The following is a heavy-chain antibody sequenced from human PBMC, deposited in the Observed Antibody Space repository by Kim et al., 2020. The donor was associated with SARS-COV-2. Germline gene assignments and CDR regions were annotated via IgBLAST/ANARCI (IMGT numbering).Heavy chain of an antibody. CDR2: IYYSGST. Sequence: SETLSLTCTVSGGSISSSSYYWGWIRQPPGKGLEWIGSIYYSGSTYYNPSLKSRVTISVDTSKNQFSLKLSSVTAADTAVYYCARDPEKTDYDILTGYYKVRYGMDVWGQGTTVTVSS. V-gene: IGHV4-39*07. D-gene: IGHD3-9*01. J-gene: IGHJ6*02. CDR3: ARDPEKTDYDILTGYYKVRYGMDV. CDR1: GGSISSSSYY.